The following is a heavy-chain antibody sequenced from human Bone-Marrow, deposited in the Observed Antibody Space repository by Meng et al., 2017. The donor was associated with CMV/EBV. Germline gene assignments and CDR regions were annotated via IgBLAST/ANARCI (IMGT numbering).Heavy chain of an antibody. CDR3: AGHYDSQSSLYY. D-gene: IGHD3-22*01. CDR2: ISKSSTTK. Sequence: GASLKICYTASGFTFSVHNMNWVRQAPGKGLEWVSSISKSSTTKFDEDSERGGFTISRANGRSSVYLQMDSLRVDDTAVYCCAGHYDSQSSLYYWGHGTPVTVSS. J-gene: IGHJ4*01. V-gene: IGHV3-21*01. CDR1: GFTFSVHN.